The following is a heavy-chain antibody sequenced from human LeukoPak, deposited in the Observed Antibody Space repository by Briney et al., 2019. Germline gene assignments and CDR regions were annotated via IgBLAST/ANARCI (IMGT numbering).Heavy chain of an antibody. D-gene: IGHD3-10*01. CDR3: ANDYRSGSFHDF. Sequence: PGGSLRLSCAASGFTVSTNYVSWVRQPPGKGLEWVSVISRRDDYTYYADSVKGRFTISRDNSKNTLYLQMNTLRAEDTAVYYCANDYRSGSFHDFWGQGTLVTVSS. CDR1: GFTVSTNY. CDR2: ISRRDDYT. J-gene: IGHJ4*02. V-gene: IGHV3-23*01.